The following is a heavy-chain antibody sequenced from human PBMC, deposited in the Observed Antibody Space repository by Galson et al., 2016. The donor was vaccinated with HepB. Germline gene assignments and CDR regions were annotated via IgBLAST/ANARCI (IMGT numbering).Heavy chain of an antibody. CDR2: ISRSGDST. V-gene: IGHV3-23*01. CDR3: VQGSTAPAV. CDR1: GFTFRSYG. Sequence: SLRLSCAASGFTFRSYGMTWVRQAPGKGLEVVSCISRSGDSTDYADSVKGRFTISRDNSKNTLSLQMNSLTAYDTALYYCVQGSTAPAVWGKGTTVTVSS. D-gene: IGHD2-2*01. J-gene: IGHJ6*04.